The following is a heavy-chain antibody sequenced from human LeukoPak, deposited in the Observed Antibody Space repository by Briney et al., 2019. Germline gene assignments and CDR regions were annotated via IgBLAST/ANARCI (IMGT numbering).Heavy chain of an antibody. V-gene: IGHV4-39*07. Sequence: PSETLSLTCNVSGASMSNYYWVWIRQPPGKGLEWIGSIYYSGSTYYNPSLKSRVTISVDTSKNQFSLKLSSVTAADTAVYYCASFARGYYDSSGYQLAAGAFDIWGQGTMVTVSS. CDR3: ASFARGYYDSSGYQLAAGAFDI. CDR2: IYYSGST. CDR1: GASMSNYY. D-gene: IGHD3-22*01. J-gene: IGHJ3*02.